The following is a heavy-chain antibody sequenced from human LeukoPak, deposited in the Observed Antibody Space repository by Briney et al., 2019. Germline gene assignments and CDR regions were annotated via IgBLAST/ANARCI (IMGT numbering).Heavy chain of an antibody. CDR1: GFTFSSYT. D-gene: IGHD3-10*01. Sequence: GGSLRLSCAASGFTFSSYTMNWVRQAPGKGLEWVSSISRSRSYIYYADSMKGRFTISRDNAKNSLDLQMHSLRAEDTAVYYCARGSTVVRGVSPAGDYWGQGTLVTVSS. CDR3: ARGSTVVRGVSPAGDY. V-gene: IGHV3-21*01. J-gene: IGHJ4*02. CDR2: ISRSRSYI.